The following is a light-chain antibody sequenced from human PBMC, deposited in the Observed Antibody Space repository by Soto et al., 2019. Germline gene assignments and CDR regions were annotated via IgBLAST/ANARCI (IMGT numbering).Light chain of an antibody. CDR2: TNN. CDR1: SSNIGSNT. J-gene: IGLJ2*01. Sequence: QSVLTQPPSASGTPGQRGTISYSGSSSNIGSNTVNWYQQLPGTAPKLLICTNNQRPSGVPDRFSGSKSGTSASLAISGLQSEDEADYYCAAWDDSLNGVVFGGGTKLTVL. V-gene: IGLV1-44*01. CDR3: AAWDDSLNGVV.